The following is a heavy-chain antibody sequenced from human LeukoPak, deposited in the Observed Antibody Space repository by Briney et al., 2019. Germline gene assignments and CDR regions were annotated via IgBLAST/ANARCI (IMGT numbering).Heavy chain of an antibody. J-gene: IGHJ4*02. CDR3: ATYRQVLLPFES. Sequence: GGSLRLSCAASGFTFSTFAMIWVRQPPGKGLEWVSSIFSSGGEIHYADSVRGRFTISRDNSKSTLSLQMNSLRAEDTAIYYCATYRQVLLPFESWGQGTLVTVSS. V-gene: IGHV3-23*01. D-gene: IGHD2-8*02. CDR1: GFTFSTFA. CDR2: IFSSGGEI.